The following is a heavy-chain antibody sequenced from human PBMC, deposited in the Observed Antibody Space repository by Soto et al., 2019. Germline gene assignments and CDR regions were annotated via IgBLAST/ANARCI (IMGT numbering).Heavy chain of an antibody. CDR1: GYTFTSYG. CDR3: ARAIIGPYCSSTSCYLLDY. J-gene: IGHJ4*02. D-gene: IGHD2-2*01. Sequence: QVQLVQSGAGVKKPGASVKVSCKASGYTFTSYGISWVRQAPGQGLEWMGWISTYNGNTNYAQKLQGRATMTTDTATSTGYMELRSLRSDDTAVYYWARAIIGPYCSSTSCYLLDYWGQGSLVTVAS. CDR2: ISTYNGNT. V-gene: IGHV1-18*01.